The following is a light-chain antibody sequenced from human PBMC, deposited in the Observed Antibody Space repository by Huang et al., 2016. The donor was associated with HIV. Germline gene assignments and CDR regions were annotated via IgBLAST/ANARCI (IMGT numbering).Light chain of an antibody. CDR3: QQYNNWPRT. CDR2: AAS. V-gene: IGKV3-15*01. J-gene: IGKJ1*01. Sequence: VMTQSPATLSVSPGERATLSCRASQSVSSNLAWYQQKPGQAPRLLIYAASTRATGIPARFSGSGSGTEFTLTISSLQSEDFAVYYCQQYNNWPRTFGQGTKVEIK. CDR1: QSVSSN.